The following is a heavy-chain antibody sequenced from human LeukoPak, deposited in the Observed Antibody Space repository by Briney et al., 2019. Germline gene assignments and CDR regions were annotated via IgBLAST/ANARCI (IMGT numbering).Heavy chain of an antibody. CDR2: IRFDGSNK. V-gene: IGHV3-30*02. D-gene: IGHD5-12*01. Sequence: GGSLRLSCAASGFTFSSYGMHWVRQAPGKGLEWVAFIRFDGSNKYYADSVKGRFTVSRDNSKNTLYLQMKSLRAEDTAVYYCAKGGGYEAQYYYYYLDVWGKGTTVTISS. J-gene: IGHJ6*03. CDR1: GFTFSSYG. CDR3: AKGGGYEAQYYYYYLDV.